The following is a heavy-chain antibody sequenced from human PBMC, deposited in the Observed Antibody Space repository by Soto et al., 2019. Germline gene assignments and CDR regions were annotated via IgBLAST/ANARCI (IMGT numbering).Heavy chain of an antibody. CDR3: ARFEYYDSSGLSYFAY. D-gene: IGHD3-22*01. CDR1: GGSVSSGNYY. J-gene: IGHJ4*02. V-gene: IGHV4-61*01. Sequence: PSETLSLTCTVSGGSVSSGNYYWSWIRQPPGKGLEWIGYFYYTGSTNYNPSLKSRVTISVDTSKNQLALNLSSVTAADTAVYYCARFEYYDSSGLSYFAYWGQGTLVTVSS. CDR2: FYYTGST.